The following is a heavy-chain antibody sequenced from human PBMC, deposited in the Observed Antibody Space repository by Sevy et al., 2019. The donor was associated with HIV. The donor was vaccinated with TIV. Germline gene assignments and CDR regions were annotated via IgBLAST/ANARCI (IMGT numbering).Heavy chain of an antibody. J-gene: IGHJ3*02. D-gene: IGHD2-2*01. CDR1: EFIFSSHA. CDR3: ARDGRGSSAVEI. Sequence: GGSLRLSCVASEFIFSSHAVSWVRQTPGKGLELVSAIRGDGENTHYADSVRGRFTISRDNFKNALYLQMNSLSAEDRGLYYCARDGRGSSAVEIRGPGTMVTVSS. CDR2: IRGDGENT. V-gene: IGHV3-23*01.